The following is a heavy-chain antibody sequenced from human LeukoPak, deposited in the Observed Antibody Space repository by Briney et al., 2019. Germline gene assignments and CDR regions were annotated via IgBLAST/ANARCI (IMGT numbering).Heavy chain of an antibody. J-gene: IGHJ4*02. D-gene: IGHD6-19*01. CDR1: GGSISSYY. CDR2: IYYSGST. CDR3: ARRPLAVAGGFDY. Sequence: SETLSLTCTVSGGSISSYYWCWIRQPPGKGLEWIGYIYYSGSTNYNPSLKSRVTISVDTSKNQFSLKLSSVTAADTAVYYCARRPLAVAGGFDYWGQGTLVTVSS. V-gene: IGHV4-59*12.